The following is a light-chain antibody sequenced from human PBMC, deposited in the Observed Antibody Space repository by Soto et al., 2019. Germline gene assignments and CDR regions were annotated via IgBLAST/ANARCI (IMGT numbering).Light chain of an antibody. CDR3: QQYGGSPIT. CDR1: QSISTH. V-gene: IGKV1-39*01. CDR2: AAS. J-gene: IGKJ5*01. Sequence: DIQMTQSPSSLSASVGARVTITCRASQSISTHLNWYQQKPGKAPKLLIYAASSLQSWVPSSFSGSGSGTDFTLTISRLEPEDFALYYCQQYGGSPITFGLGTRLEIK.